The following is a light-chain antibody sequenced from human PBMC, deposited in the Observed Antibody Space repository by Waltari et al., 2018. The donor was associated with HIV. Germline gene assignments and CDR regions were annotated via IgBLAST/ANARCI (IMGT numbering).Light chain of an antibody. J-gene: IGLJ2*01. CDR3: CSYAGSSTYVV. CDR2: EGS. V-gene: IGLV2-23*01. Sequence: QSALTQPASVSGSPGQSITISCNGTSSDVGSYNVVSWYQQHPGKAPKLMIYEGSKRPSGVSNRFSGSKTGNTASLRISGLQAEDEADYHCCSYAGSSTYVVFGGGTKLTVL. CDR1: SSDVGSYNV.